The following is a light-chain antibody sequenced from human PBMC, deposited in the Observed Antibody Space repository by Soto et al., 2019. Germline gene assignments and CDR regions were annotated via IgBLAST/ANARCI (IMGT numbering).Light chain of an antibody. CDR1: PSVTNY. Sequence: EIVLTQSPATLSLSPGERATLSCRASPSVTNYLAWYQQKPGQPPRLLIYGAFNRAAGIPARFSGSGPGTDFTLTISSLEPEDSAAYYCQQRNIWPPVTFGQGTRLEI. V-gene: IGKV3D-11*02. CDR3: QQRNIWPPVT. CDR2: GAF. J-gene: IGKJ5*01.